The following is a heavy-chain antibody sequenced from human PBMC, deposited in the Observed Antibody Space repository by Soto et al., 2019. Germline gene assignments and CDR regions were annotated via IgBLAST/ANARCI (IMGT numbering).Heavy chain of an antibody. D-gene: IGHD3-3*01. CDR1: GFTFSSYA. CDR2: ISGSGGST. V-gene: IGHV3-23*01. J-gene: IGHJ4*02. Sequence: GGSLRLSCAASGFTFSSYAMSWVRQAPGKGLEWVSAISGSGGSTYYADSVKGRFTISRDNSKNTLYLQMNSLRAEDTAVYYCAKLRGLFLEWLLYNYWGQGTLVTVSS. CDR3: AKLRGLFLEWLLYNY.